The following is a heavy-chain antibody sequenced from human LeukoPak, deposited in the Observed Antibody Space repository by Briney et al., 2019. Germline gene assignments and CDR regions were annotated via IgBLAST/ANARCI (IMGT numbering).Heavy chain of an antibody. CDR3: AKVLVLVSANRYYFDY. CDR1: GLTFSSSA. Sequence: GGSLRLSCAASGLTFSSSAMRWVRQAPGKGLEWVSLISSSGNNTYYADSVKGRFTISRDHSKNTLYLQMNSLRAEDTAVYYCAKVLVLVSANRYYFDYWGQGTLVTVSS. D-gene: IGHD2-15*01. V-gene: IGHV3-23*01. CDR2: ISSSGNNT. J-gene: IGHJ4*02.